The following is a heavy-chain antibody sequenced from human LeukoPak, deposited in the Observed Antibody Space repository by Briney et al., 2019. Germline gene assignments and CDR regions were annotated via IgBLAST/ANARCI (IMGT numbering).Heavy chain of an antibody. CDR1: GFSFSNYA. V-gene: IGHV3-23*01. D-gene: IGHD6-13*01. Sequence: PGGSLRLSCAASGFSFSNYAMSWVRQAPGKGLEWVSGISGSDGSTHYADSVKGRFSIPRDNSKNTVYLQMNSLRAEDTAVYYCAKGSSSSWYLVWFDPWGQGTLVTVSS. J-gene: IGHJ5*02. CDR3: AKGSSSSWYLVWFDP. CDR2: ISGSDGST.